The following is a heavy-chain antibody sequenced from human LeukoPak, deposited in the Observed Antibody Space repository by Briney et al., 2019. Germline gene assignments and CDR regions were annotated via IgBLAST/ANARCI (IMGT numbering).Heavy chain of an antibody. CDR3: ARGPPRRYFDSGGYYYYGMDV. V-gene: IGHV3-74*01. CDR2: INSDGSST. D-gene: IGHD3-9*01. Sequence: GGSLRLSCAASGFTFSSYWMHWVRQAPGKGLVWVSRINSDGSSTSYADSVKGRFTISRDNAKNTLYLQMNSLRAEDTAVYYCARGPPRRYFDSGGYYYYGMDVWGRGTTVTVSS. CDR1: GFTFSSYW. J-gene: IGHJ6*02.